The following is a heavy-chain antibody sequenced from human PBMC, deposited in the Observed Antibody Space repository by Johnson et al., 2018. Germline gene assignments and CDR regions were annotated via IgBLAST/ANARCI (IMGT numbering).Heavy chain of an antibody. D-gene: IGHD2-2*01. CDR3: STSKDGDRYAMPLKL. CDR1: GFPFNKDW. V-gene: IGHV3-15*05. Sequence: VEVVQSGGGSVKPGGSLRLSCAASGFPFNKDWMNWVRQAQGRGLEWVDRITSKFEGESTDYAAPVDGGFSMSRDVSRDILYLDMRSLVIEDTAIYYCSTSKDGDRYAMPLKLWGPGTTVTSSS. J-gene: IGHJ6*01. CDR2: ITSKFEGEST.